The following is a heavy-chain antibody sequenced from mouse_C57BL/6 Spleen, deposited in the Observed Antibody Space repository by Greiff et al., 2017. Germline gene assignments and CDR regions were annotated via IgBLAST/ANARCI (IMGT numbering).Heavy chain of an antibody. CDR2: INPSNGGT. J-gene: IGHJ1*03. Sequence: VQLQLPGTELVKPGASVTLSCKASGYTFTSYWMHWVKQRPGQGLEWIGNINPSNGGTNYNEKFKSKATLTVDKSSSTAYMQLSSLTSEDSAVYYCARELRDWYFDVWGTGTTVTVSS. CDR3: ARELRDWYFDV. V-gene: IGHV1-53*01. D-gene: IGHD2-12*01. CDR1: GYTFTSYW.